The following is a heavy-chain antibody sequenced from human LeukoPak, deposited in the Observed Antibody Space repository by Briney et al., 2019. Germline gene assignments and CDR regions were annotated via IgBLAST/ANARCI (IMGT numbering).Heavy chain of an antibody. CDR1: GYRFSSYG. J-gene: IGHJ4*02. Sequence: ASVKVSCKASGYRFSSYGITWVRQAPGQGLEWMGWISGYNGNTNYAQKLQGRVTMTTDTSTSTAYMELRSLRSDDTAVYYCARSTYYDILTGYPQFDYWGQGTLVTVSS. CDR2: ISGYNGNT. V-gene: IGHV1-18*01. CDR3: ARSTYYDILTGYPQFDY. D-gene: IGHD3-9*01.